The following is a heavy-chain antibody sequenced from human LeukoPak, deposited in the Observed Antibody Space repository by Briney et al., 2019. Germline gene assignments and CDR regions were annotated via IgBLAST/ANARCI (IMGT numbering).Heavy chain of an antibody. CDR2: INYSGTT. CDR3: ARGVYIAAAQYGY. Sequence: SETLSLTCTVSGGSISSYYWSWIRQPPGKGLEWIGYINYSGTTNYNPSLKSRVTISVDTSKNQFSLKLSSVTAADTAVYYCARGVYIAAAQYGYWGQGTLITVSS. V-gene: IGHV4-59*01. CDR1: GGSISSYY. D-gene: IGHD6-13*01. J-gene: IGHJ4*02.